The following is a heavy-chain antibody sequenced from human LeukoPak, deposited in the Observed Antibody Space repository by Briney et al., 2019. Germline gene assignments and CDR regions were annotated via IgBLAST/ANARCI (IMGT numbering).Heavy chain of an antibody. D-gene: IGHD2-2*01. CDR3: ARDHYCSSTSCYGSYYYYGMDV. V-gene: IGHV1-46*01. J-gene: IGHJ6*02. CDR2: IYPRDGST. CDR1: GYTFTSNY. Sequence: ASVKVSCKASGYTFTSNYVHWVRQAPGQGLEWVGMIYPRDGSTSYAQKLQGRVTMTTDTSTSTAYMELRSLRSDDTAVYYCARDHYCSSTSCYGSYYYYGMDVWGQGTTVTVSS.